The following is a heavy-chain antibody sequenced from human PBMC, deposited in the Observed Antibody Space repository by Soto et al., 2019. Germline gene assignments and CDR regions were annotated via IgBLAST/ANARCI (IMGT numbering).Heavy chain of an antibody. J-gene: IGHJ3*02. Sequence: SETLSLTCTVSGGSISSGGYDWSWIRQHPGKGLEWIGYIYYSGSTYYNPSLKSRVTISVDTSKNQFSLKLSSVTAADTAVYYCARGITPYYDFWSGYSDAFDIWGQGTMVTVSS. V-gene: IGHV4-31*03. CDR3: ARGITPYYDFWSGYSDAFDI. CDR1: GGSISSGGYD. D-gene: IGHD3-3*01. CDR2: IYYSGST.